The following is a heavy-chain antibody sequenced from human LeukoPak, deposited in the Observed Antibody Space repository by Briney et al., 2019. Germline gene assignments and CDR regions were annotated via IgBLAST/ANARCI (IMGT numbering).Heavy chain of an antibody. Sequence: WASVKVSCKASGYTFTGYYMHWVRQAPGQGLEWMGWINPNSGGTDYAQKFRGRVTMTRDTSISTAYMELSRLRSDDTAVYYCARDCSSTSCYAAGDYWGQGTLVTVSS. V-gene: IGHV1-2*02. CDR1: GYTFTGYY. D-gene: IGHD2-2*01. J-gene: IGHJ4*02. CDR3: ARDCSSTSCYAAGDY. CDR2: INPNSGGT.